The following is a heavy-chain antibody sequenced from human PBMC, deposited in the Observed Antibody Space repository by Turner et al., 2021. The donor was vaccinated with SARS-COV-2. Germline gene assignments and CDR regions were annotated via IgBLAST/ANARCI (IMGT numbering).Heavy chain of an antibody. CDR3: AMGRDDFNMDV. CDR1: GYTFTDHY. Sequence: QVQLVQSGAEVRKPGASVKVSGTASGYTFTDHYLHWVRQAPGQGLEWMGWINPNTGATIFTEKFQDRVTATRDTSTSTAYMELRRVKFDDTAVYFCAMGRDDFNMDVWGQGTTVTVSS. V-gene: IGHV1-2*02. CDR2: INPNTGAT. D-gene: IGHD3-3*01. J-gene: IGHJ6*02.